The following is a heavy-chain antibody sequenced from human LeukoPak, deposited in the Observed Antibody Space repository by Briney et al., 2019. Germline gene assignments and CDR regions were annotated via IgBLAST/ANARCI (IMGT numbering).Heavy chain of an antibody. D-gene: IGHD2-2*02. CDR3: AKDKCSSTSCYRVLSSYYFDY. J-gene: IGHJ4*02. Sequence: GGSLRLSCAASGFTFSSYGMHWVRQAPGKGLEWVAFIRYDGSNKYYADSVKGRFTISRDNSKNTLYLQINSLRAEDTAVYYCAKDKCSSTSCYRVLSSYYFDYWGQGTLVTVSS. CDR2: IRYDGSNK. V-gene: IGHV3-30*02. CDR1: GFTFSSYG.